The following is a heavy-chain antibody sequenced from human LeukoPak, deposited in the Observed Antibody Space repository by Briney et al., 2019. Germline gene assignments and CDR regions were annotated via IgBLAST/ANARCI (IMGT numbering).Heavy chain of an antibody. D-gene: IGHD5-12*01. V-gene: IGHV3-74*01. CDR1: GFTPSSYW. Sequence: GGSLRLSCVASGFTPSSYWMHWVRHDPRKGLVWVSRISGDGRNINYADSVRGRFTISRDNAKNTLYLQVNSLRAEDTAVYYCAREVATNDDAFDIWGQGTMVTVSS. J-gene: IGHJ3*02. CDR2: ISGDGRNI. CDR3: AREVATNDDAFDI.